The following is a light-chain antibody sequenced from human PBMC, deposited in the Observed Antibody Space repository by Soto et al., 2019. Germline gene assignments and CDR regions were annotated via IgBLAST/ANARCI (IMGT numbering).Light chain of an antibody. Sequence: DIQMTQSPSTLSASVGDRVTITCRASQSISSWLAWYQQKPGKAPKLLIYDASSLESGVPSRFSGSGSGTEVTLTISSLQPDDFATYFCQQYNSYWTFGQGTQVEIK. J-gene: IGKJ1*01. CDR2: DAS. CDR3: QQYNSYWT. CDR1: QSISSW. V-gene: IGKV1-5*01.